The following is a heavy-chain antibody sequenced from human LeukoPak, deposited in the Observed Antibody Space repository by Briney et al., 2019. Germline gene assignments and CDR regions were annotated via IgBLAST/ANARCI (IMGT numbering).Heavy chain of an antibody. V-gene: IGHV3-23*01. J-gene: IGHJ4*02. D-gene: IGHD6-19*01. CDR2: ISGSGGST. CDR1: GFTFSSYA. Sequence: GGSLRLSCAASGFTFSSYAMSWVRRALGKGLEWVSAISGSGGSTYYADSVKGRFTISRDNAKNSLYLQMNSLRAEDTAVYYCATDTAGFDYWGQGTLATASS. CDR3: ATDTAGFDY.